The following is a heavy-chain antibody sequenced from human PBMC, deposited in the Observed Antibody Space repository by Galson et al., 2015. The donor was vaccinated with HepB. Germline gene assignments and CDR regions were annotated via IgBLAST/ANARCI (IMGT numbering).Heavy chain of an antibody. D-gene: IGHD5-12*01. Sequence: GLEWVAFIWFDGSQKYHADSVKGRFTISRDNFKNTLYLQMNSLRPDDTAVYYCARISPVATTVYYYYGMDAWGQGTTVTVSS. V-gene: IGHV3-33*01. CDR3: ARISPVATTVYYYYGMDA. CDR2: IWFDGSQK. J-gene: IGHJ6*02.